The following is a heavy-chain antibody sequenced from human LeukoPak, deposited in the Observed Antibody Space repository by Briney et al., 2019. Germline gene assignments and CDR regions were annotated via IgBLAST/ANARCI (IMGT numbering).Heavy chain of an antibody. V-gene: IGHV3-23*01. CDR3: ARYSGSFLREDAFDI. CDR1: GFTFSSYA. Sequence: GGSLRLSCAASGFTFSSYAVSWVRQAPGKGLEWVSAISGSGGSTYYADSVKGRFTISRDNSKNTLYLQMNSLRAEDTAVYYCARYSGSFLREDAFDIWGQGTMVTVSS. D-gene: IGHD1-26*01. CDR2: ISGSGGST. J-gene: IGHJ3*02.